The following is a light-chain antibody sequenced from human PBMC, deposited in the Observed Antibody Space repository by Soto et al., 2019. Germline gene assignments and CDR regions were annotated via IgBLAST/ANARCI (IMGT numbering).Light chain of an antibody. CDR3: QQYNKWPIT. CDR1: QSVSSN. J-gene: IGKJ5*01. Sequence: EIVLTQSPGTLSLSPGERATLSCRASQSVSSNYLAWYQQKPGQAPRLLIYGASSRATGIPARFSGSGSGTEFTLTISSLQSEDSAFYYCQQYNKWPITFGQGTRLEIK. V-gene: IGKV3D-15*01. CDR2: GAS.